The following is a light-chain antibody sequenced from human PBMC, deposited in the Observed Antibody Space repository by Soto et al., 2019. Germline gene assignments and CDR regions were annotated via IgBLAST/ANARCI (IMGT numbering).Light chain of an antibody. Sequence: EILLTQSPGTLSLSPGERATLSCRASQTVSSNYLAWYRQKPGQAPSLLIFGASSRATGIPDRFSGSGSGTDFTLTISRLEPEDFAVYYCQQYGTSPQTFGQGTNLEIK. CDR3: QQYGTSPQT. J-gene: IGKJ2*01. V-gene: IGKV3-20*01. CDR1: QTVSSNY. CDR2: GAS.